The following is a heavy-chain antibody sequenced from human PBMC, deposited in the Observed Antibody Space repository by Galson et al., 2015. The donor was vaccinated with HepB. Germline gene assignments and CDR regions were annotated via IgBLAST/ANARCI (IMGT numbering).Heavy chain of an antibody. CDR2: ISYDGSNK. D-gene: IGHD6-13*01. V-gene: IGHV3-30*18. J-gene: IGHJ4*02. CDR3: AKEGGVQQLAFSY. Sequence: SLRLSCAASGFTFSSYGMHWVRQAPGKGLEWVAVISYDGSNKYYADSVKGRFTVSRDNSKNTLYLQMNSLRAEDTAVYYCAKEGGVQQLAFSYWGQGTLVTVSS. CDR1: GFTFSSYG.